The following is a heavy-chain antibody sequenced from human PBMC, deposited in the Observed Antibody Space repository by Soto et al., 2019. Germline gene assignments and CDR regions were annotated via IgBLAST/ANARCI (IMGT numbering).Heavy chain of an antibody. Sequence: SETLSLTCTVSGGSISSYYWSWIRQPPGKGLEWIGDVHNSGSTNSGSTNYNPSLKSRVTISVDTSKNQFSLKLSSVTAADTAVYYCAGHGDYAWYFHQWGQGTLVTVSS. CDR2: VHNSGSTNSGST. V-gene: IGHV4-59*01. CDR3: AGHGDYAWYFHQ. CDR1: GGSISSYY. D-gene: IGHD4-17*01. J-gene: IGHJ1*01.